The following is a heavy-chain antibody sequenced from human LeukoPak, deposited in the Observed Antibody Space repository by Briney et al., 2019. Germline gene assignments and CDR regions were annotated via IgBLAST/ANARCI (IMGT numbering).Heavy chain of an antibody. J-gene: IGHJ5*02. D-gene: IGHD6-13*01. CDR2: IYHSGST. CDR3: ARGIAAAENWFDP. CDR1: GGSISSGGYS. V-gene: IGHV4-30-2*01. Sequence: SQALSLTCAVSGGSISSGGYSWSWLRQPPGKGLEWIGYIYHSGSTYYNPSLKSRVTISVDTSKNQLSLKLSSVTAADTAVYYCARGIAAAENWFDPWGQGTLVTVSS.